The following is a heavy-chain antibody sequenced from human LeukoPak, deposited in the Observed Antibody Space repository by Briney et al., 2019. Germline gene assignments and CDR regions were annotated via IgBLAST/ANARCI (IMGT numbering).Heavy chain of an antibody. V-gene: IGHV3-7*01. CDR3: ARENWANDY. CDR2: INQDGRTK. D-gene: IGHD7-27*01. J-gene: IGHJ4*02. Sequence: GGSLRLSCAASGFSFTTSWMSWVRQAPGKGLEWVANINQDGRTKYYVDSVKGRFTISRDNAINSVFLQMNSLRAEDTAVYYCARENWANDYWGQGTLVTVSS. CDR1: GFSFTTSW.